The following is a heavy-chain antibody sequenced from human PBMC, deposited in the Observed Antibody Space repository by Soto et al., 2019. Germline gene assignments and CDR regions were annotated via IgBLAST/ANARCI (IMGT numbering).Heavy chain of an antibody. J-gene: IGHJ6*02. Sequence: GGSLRLSCAASGFTFSGYAMHWVRQAPGKGLEWLAVISYDGTNKYYADSVKGRFSISRDNSKNTLYLQMNSLRAEDTAVYYCATSAAGSGGMDVWGQGTTVTVSS. CDR3: ATSAAGSGGMDV. CDR1: GFTFSGYA. CDR2: ISYDGTNK. D-gene: IGHD6-13*01. V-gene: IGHV3-30-3*01.